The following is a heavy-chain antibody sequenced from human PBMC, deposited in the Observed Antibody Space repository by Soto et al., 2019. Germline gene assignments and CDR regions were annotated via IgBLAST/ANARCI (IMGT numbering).Heavy chain of an antibody. J-gene: IGHJ4*02. CDR1: GGSISSSNW. V-gene: IGHV4-4*02. D-gene: IGHD2-2*01. Sequence: QVQLEESGPGLVRPSGTLSLTCAVSGGSISSSNWWSWVRQPPGKGLEWIGDIYHSGDTNYNLSLETRVTMSRDKSKNQFSLKLDSVAAGDMGVYYCAIYFSSDCLFGDWGQGAPVTVSS. CDR2: IYHSGDT. CDR3: AIYFSSDCLFGD.